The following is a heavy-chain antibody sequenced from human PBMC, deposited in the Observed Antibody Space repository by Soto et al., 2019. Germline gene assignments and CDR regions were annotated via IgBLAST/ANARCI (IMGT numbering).Heavy chain of an antibody. V-gene: IGHV5-51*01. J-gene: IGHJ6*02. Sequence: PGESLKISCKGSGYSFTSYWIGWVRQMPGKGLEWMGIIYPGDSDTRYSPSFQGQVTISADKSISTAYLQWSSLKASDTAMYYCARQGYYGSGPSYYYYGMDVWGQGTTVTVSS. CDR1: GYSFTSYW. D-gene: IGHD3-10*01. CDR3: ARQGYYGSGPSYYYYGMDV. CDR2: IYPGDSDT.